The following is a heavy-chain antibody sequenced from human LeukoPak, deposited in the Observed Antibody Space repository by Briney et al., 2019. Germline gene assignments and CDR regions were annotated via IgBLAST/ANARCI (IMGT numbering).Heavy chain of an antibody. CDR3: ARKRGYSYGPFDY. J-gene: IGHJ4*02. D-gene: IGHD5-18*01. CDR1: GFTFSSYW. Sequence: PGGSLRLSCAASGFTFSSYWMSWVRQAPGKGLEWVANIKQDGSEKYYVDSVKGRFTISRDNAKNSLYLQMNSLRAEDTAVYYCARKRGYSYGPFDYWGQGTLVTVSS. V-gene: IGHV3-7*01. CDR2: IKQDGSEK.